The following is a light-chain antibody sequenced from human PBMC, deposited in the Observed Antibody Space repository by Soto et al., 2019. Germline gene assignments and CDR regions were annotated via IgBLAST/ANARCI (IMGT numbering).Light chain of an antibody. CDR1: SSDLGTYNL. Sequence: QSALTQPASVSGSPGQSITISCTGTSSDLGTYNLVSWYQQHPGKAPKLMIYEGNQRSSGVSDRFSCSKSGTTASLTISGLQYDDEADYYCCSSAGSRTLVFGGGTKVTVL. V-gene: IGLV2-23*01. J-gene: IGLJ2*01. CDR3: CSSAGSRTLV. CDR2: EGN.